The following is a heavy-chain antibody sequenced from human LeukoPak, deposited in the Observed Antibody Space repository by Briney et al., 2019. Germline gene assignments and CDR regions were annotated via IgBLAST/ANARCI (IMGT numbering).Heavy chain of an antibody. D-gene: IGHD6-19*01. CDR3: ASPYSSGWHDAFDI. J-gene: IGHJ3*02. CDR1: GGSISPYY. Sequence: SETLSLTCTVSGGSISPYYWSWIRQTPGKGLEWIGYILYSGTTTNYNPSLKSRVTMSVDTSKNQFSLKLSSVTAADTAVYYCASPYSSGWHDAFDIWGQGTMVTVSS. V-gene: IGHV4-59*12. CDR2: ILYSGTT.